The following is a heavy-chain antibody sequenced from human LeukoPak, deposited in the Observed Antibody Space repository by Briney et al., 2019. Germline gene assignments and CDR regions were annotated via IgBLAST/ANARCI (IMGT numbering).Heavy chain of an antibody. Sequence: SQTRSLTCAMSGDSVSSNSAAWNWIRQSPSRGLEWLGRTYYRSKWYNDYGVSVKSRITINPDTSKNQCSLQLNSVTPEDTAVYYCARATGQEEWLSWGIFDYWGQGTLVTVSS. J-gene: IGHJ4*02. D-gene: IGHD6-19*01. CDR2: TYYRSKWYN. V-gene: IGHV6-1*01. CDR1: GDSVSSNSAA. CDR3: ARATGQEEWLSWGIFDY.